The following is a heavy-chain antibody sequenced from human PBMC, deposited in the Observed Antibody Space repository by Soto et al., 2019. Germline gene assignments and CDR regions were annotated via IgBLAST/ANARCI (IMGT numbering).Heavy chain of an antibody. V-gene: IGHV5-51*01. CDR2: IYPGDSDT. Sequence: GESLKISCEASGYSFTSYWIGWVRQMPGKGLEWMGIIYPGDSDTRYSPSFQGQVAMSVDKSISTAYLQWNSLKASDTAMYYCARHGGRLIAPAYWGQGTLVTVSS. J-gene: IGHJ4*02. D-gene: IGHD2-2*01. CDR1: GYSFTSYW. CDR3: ARHGGRLIAPAY.